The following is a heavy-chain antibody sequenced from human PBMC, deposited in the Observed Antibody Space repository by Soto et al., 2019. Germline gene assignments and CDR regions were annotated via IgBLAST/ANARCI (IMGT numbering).Heavy chain of an antibody. CDR3: ARVRRHWSGGGCYSIDY. CDR2: IRSNRFGATS. J-gene: IGHJ4*02. V-gene: IGHV3-49*04. CDR1: GFTFRDHG. Sequence: EVQMVESGGGLVQPGRSLRRSCTGSGFTFRDHGLSWVRQAPGKGLEWLGFIRSNRFGATSEIAASVKGRFYISRDDSNTRDDLQMNCLESEDTAVYYCARVRRHWSGGGCYSIDYWVRGVLVTVSS. D-gene: IGHD2-15*01.